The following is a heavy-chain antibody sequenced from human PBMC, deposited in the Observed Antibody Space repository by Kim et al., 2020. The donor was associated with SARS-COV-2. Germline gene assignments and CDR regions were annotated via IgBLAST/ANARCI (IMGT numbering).Heavy chain of an antibody. V-gene: IGHV3-23*01. D-gene: IGHD3-22*01. CDR3: AKDIDSSGYYLYYYYYGMDV. CDR1: GFTFSSYA. CDR2: ISGSGGST. J-gene: IGHJ6*02. Sequence: GGSLRLSCAASGFTFSSYAMSWVRQAPGKGLEWVSAISGSGGSTYYADSVKGRFTISRDNSKNTLYLQMNSLRAEDTAVYYCAKDIDSSGYYLYYYYYGMDVWGQGTTVTVSS.